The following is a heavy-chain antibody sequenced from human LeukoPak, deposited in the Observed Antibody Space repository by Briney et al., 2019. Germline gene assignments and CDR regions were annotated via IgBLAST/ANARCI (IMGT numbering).Heavy chain of an antibody. J-gene: IGHJ6*03. CDR1: GFTFSSYA. Sequence: GGSLRLSCAASGFTFSSYAMHWVRQAPGKGLEWVAVISYDGSNKYYADSVKGRFTISRDNAKNSLYLQMNSLRAEDTAVYYCARDLTVSYYYYYMDVWGKGTTVTVSS. CDR2: ISYDGSNK. D-gene: IGHD4-11*01. V-gene: IGHV3-30-3*01. CDR3: ARDLTVSYYYYYMDV.